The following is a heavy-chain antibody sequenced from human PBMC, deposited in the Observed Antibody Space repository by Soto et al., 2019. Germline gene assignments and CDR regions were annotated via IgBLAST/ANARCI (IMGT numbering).Heavy chain of an antibody. J-gene: IGHJ6*02. CDR2: ISYDGSNK. CDR3: AKDLPTTVKTDAFLYYYYYGMDV. V-gene: IGHV3-30*18. Sequence: GGSLRLSCAASGFTFSSYGMHWVRQAPGKGLEWVAVISYDGSNKYYADSVKGRFTISRDNSKNTLYLQMNSLRAEDTAVYYCAKDLPTTVKTDAFLYYYYYGMDVWGQGTTVTVSS. D-gene: IGHD4-17*01. CDR1: GFTFSSYG.